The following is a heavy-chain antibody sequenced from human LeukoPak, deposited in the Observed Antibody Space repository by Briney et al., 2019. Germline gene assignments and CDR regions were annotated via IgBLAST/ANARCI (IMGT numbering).Heavy chain of an antibody. CDR3: ARGIGVRGVNVYYYYGMDV. J-gene: IGHJ6*02. CDR1: GGSISSGDYY. D-gene: IGHD3-10*01. Sequence: PSQTLSLTCTVSGGSISSGDYYWSWLRQPPGKGLEWIGYIYYSGSTYYNPSLKSRVTISVDTSKNQFSLKLSSVTAADTAVYYCARGIGVRGVNVYYYYGMDVWGQGTTVTVSS. V-gene: IGHV4-30-4*01. CDR2: IYYSGST.